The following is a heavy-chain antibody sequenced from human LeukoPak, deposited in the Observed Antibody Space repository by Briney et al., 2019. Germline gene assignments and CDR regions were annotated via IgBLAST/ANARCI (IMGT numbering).Heavy chain of an antibody. D-gene: IGHD6-13*01. CDR3: ASEYSSSSPDY. CDR1: GFTFSNYG. CDR2: ISGSGGSS. J-gene: IGHJ4*02. V-gene: IGHV3-23*01. Sequence: GGSLRLSCAASGFTFSNYGMIWVRQAPGKGLEWVSGISGSGGSSYLADSVKGRFIISRDNAKNSLYLQMNSLRAEDTAVYYCASEYSSSSPDYWGQGTLVTVSS.